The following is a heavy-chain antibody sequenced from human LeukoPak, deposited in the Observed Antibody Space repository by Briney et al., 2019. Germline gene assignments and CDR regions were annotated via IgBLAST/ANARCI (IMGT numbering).Heavy chain of an antibody. D-gene: IGHD2-2*01. CDR3: AREGGFELGSCSSTSCYRYMDV. V-gene: IGHV3-66*02. J-gene: IGHJ6*03. Sequence: PGGSLRLSCAASGFTVSSNYMSWVRQAPGKGLEWVSVIYSGGSTYYADSVKGRFTISRDNSKNTLYLQMNSLRAEDTAVYYCAREGGFELGSCSSTSCYRYMDVWGKGTTVTVSS. CDR1: GFTVSSNY. CDR2: IYSGGST.